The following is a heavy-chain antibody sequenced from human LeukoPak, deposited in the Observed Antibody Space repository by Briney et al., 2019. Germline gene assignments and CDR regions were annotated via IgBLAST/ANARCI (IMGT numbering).Heavy chain of an antibody. Sequence: GGSLRLSCAASGFTFSSDWMHWVRQPQGKGLVWVSRINSDGSSTRYADSVKGRFTISRDNAKNTLYLEMNSLRAEDTAVYYCSRGDDYGDYVRDWGQGTLVTVSS. CDR1: GFTFSSDW. V-gene: IGHV3-74*01. CDR3: SRGDDYGDYVRD. J-gene: IGHJ4*02. CDR2: INSDGSST. D-gene: IGHD4-17*01.